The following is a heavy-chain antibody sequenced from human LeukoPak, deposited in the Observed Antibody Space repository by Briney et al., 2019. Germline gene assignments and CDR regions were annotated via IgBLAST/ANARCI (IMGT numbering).Heavy chain of an antibody. CDR1: GGSISSGDYY. J-gene: IGHJ4*02. D-gene: IGHD5-12*01. V-gene: IGHV4-30-2*01. Sequence: PSETLSLTCTVSGGSISSGDYYWSWIRQPPGKGLEWIGYIYHSGSTYYNPSLKSRVTISVDRSKNQFSLKLSSVTAADTAVYYCARESADSGYEYWGQGTLVTVSS. CDR2: IYHSGST. CDR3: ARESADSGYEY.